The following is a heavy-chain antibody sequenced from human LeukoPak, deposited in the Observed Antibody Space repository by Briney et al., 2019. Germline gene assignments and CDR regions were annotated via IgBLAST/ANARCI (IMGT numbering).Heavy chain of an antibody. V-gene: IGHV3-23*01. J-gene: IGHJ4*02. Sequence: PGGSLRLSCAASGFTFSSYAMSWVRQAPGKGLEWVSGTSSSGGSTYYADSVKGRFTISRDNSKNTLYLQMNSLRAEDTAVYYCATTHPPDFDYWGQGTLVTVSS. CDR2: TSSSGGST. CDR3: ATTHPPDFDY. D-gene: IGHD1-1*01. CDR1: GFTFSSYA.